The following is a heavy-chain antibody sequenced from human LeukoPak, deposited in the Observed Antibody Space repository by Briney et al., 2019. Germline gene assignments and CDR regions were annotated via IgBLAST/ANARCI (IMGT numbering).Heavy chain of an antibody. V-gene: IGHV4-59*01. Sequence: SETLSLTCTVSGGSISSYYWSWIRHPPGKGLEWIGYIYYCGSTNYSPSLKSRVTISVDTSKNQFSLKLSSVTAADTAVYYCARGGSSGYYAWFDPWGQGTLVTVSS. CDR3: ARGGSSGYYAWFDP. CDR1: GGSISSYY. D-gene: IGHD3-22*01. J-gene: IGHJ5*02. CDR2: IYYCGST.